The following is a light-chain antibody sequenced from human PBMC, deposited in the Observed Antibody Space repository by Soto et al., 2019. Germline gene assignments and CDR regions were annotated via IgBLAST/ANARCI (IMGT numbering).Light chain of an antibody. V-gene: IGLV2-14*01. CDR1: SSDVGVYNY. CDR3: SSYTSSGTYV. J-gene: IGLJ1*01. Sequence: QPVLTQPASVSGSPGQSITISCTGTSSDVGVYNYVSWYQQHPGKAPKLMIYEVSDRPSGVSNRFSGSKSGNTASLTISGLQAEDEADYYCSSYTSSGTYVFGTGTKLTVL. CDR2: EVS.